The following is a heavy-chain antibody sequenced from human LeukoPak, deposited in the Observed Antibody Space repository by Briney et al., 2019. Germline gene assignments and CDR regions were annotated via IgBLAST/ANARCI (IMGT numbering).Heavy chain of an antibody. CDR1: GFPFSSYG. V-gene: IGHV3-48*04. CDR3: AELGITMIGGV. Sequence: GGSLRLSCAASGFPFSSYGMHWVRQAPGKGLEWVSYISSSGSTIYYADSVKGRFTISRDNAKNSLYLQMNSLRAEDTAVYYCAELGITMIGGVWGKGTTATISS. CDR2: ISSSGSTI. D-gene: IGHD3-10*02. J-gene: IGHJ6*04.